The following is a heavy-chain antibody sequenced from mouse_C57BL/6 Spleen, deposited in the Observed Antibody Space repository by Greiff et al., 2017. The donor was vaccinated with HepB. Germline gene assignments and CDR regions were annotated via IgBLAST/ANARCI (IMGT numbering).Heavy chain of an antibody. Sequence: VQLQQSGAELARPGASVKLSCKASGYTFTSYGISWVKQRTGQGLEWIGEIYPRSGNTYYNEKFKGKATLTADKSASTAYMELRSLTSEDSAVYSWAREGYGTLFAYWGQVTLVTVSA. J-gene: IGHJ3*01. CDR2: IYPRSGNT. D-gene: IGHD1-1*01. CDR1: GYTFTSYG. V-gene: IGHV1-81*01. CDR3: AREGYGTLFAY.